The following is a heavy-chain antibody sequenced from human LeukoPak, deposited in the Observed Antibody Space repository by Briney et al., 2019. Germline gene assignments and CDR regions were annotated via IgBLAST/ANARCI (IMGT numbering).Heavy chain of an antibody. CDR2: ISYDGSNK. Sequence: GGSLRLSCAASGFTFSSYAMHWVRQAPGKGLEWVAVISYDGSNKYYADSVKGRFTISRDNSKNTLYLQMNSLRAEDTAVYYCARDSDHIDYWGQGTLVTVSS. V-gene: IGHV3-30-3*01. CDR1: GFTFSSYA. D-gene: IGHD3-10*01. J-gene: IGHJ4*02. CDR3: ARDSDHIDY.